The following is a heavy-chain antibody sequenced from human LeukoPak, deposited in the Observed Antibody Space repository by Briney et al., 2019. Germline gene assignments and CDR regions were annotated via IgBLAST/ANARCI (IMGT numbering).Heavy chain of an antibody. D-gene: IGHD3-9*01. J-gene: IGHJ6*02. CDR3: ARDQAYDILTGSRGYYGMDV. CDR2: ISSSGSTI. Sequence: GGSLRLSCAASGFTFSSYEMNWVRQAPGKGLEWVSYISSSGSTIYYADSVKGRFTISRDNAKNSLYLQMNSLRAEDTAVYYCARDQAYDILTGSRGYYGMDVWGQGTTVTVSS. V-gene: IGHV3-48*03. CDR1: GFTFSSYE.